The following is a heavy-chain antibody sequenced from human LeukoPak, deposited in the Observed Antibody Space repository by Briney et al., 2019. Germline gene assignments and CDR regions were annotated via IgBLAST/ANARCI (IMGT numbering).Heavy chain of an antibody. D-gene: IGHD1-26*01. V-gene: IGHV3-23*01. CDR1: GLTFSSYA. Sequence: GGSLRLSCAASGLTFSSYAMSWVRQGPGKGLEWVSAISGSGGSTYYADSVKGRFTISRDNSKNMLYLQMISLRAEDTAVYFCAKHEGATTLSPFNFWGQGTLVTVSS. CDR2: ISGSGGST. CDR3: AKHEGATTLSPFNF. J-gene: IGHJ4*02.